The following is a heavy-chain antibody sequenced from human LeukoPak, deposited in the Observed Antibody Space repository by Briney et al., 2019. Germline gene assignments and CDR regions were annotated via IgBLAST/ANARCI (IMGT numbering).Heavy chain of an antibody. J-gene: IGHJ4*02. Sequence: SVKVSCRASGGTFSSYAISWVRQAPGQGLEWMGGIIPIFGTANYAQKFQGRVTITTDESTSTAYMELRSLRSDDTAVYYCARADYYDSSGYLDWGQGTLVTVSS. CDR3: ARADYYDSSGYLD. D-gene: IGHD3-22*01. CDR1: GGTFSSYA. V-gene: IGHV1-69*05. CDR2: IIPIFGTA.